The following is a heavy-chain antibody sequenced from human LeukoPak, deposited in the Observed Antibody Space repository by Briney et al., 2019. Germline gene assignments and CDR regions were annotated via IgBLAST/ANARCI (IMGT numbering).Heavy chain of an antibody. CDR2: ISYDGSNK. CDR3: ARDGHYYDSSGYYFRGVLDY. V-gene: IGHV3-30-3*01. Sequence: GRSLRLSCAASGFTFSSYAMHWVRQAPGKGLERVAVISYDGSNKYYADSVKGRFTISRDNSKNTLYLQMNSLRAEDTAVYYCARDGHYYDSSGYYFRGVLDYWGQGTLVTVSS. CDR1: GFTFSSYA. J-gene: IGHJ4*02. D-gene: IGHD3-22*01.